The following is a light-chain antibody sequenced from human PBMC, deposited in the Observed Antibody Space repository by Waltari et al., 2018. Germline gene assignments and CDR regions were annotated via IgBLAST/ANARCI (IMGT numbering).Light chain of an antibody. V-gene: IGKV3-15*01. J-gene: IGKJ4*01. Sequence: EIVVTQSPATLSVSPGARVTLSCRASQHVGTSLAWYQQKPGQTPRLLIFGAYSRASGVPARFSGSGSGTDFTLAISSLQSEDFAVYYCQQYEDWPRHSFGGGTKVQIE. CDR2: GAY. CDR1: QHVGTS. CDR3: QQYEDWPRHS.